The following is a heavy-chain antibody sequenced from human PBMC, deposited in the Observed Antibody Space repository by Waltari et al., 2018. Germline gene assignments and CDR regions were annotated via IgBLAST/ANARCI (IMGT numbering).Heavy chain of an antibody. V-gene: IGHV4-39*01. CDR3: ARHNYGSDPYFDY. Sequence: QLQLQESGPGLVKPSETLSLTCTVSGGSISRSSYYWGWTRQPPGKGLEWIGSIYYSGSTYYNPSLKSRVTISVDTSKNQFSLKLSSVTAADTAVYYCARHNYGSDPYFDYWGQGTLVTVSS. D-gene: IGHD3-10*01. J-gene: IGHJ4*02. CDR2: IYYSGST. CDR1: GGSISRSSYY.